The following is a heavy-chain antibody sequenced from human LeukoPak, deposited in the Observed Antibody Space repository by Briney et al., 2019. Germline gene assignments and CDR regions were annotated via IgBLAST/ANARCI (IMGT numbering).Heavy chain of an antibody. CDR2: ISGSGGST. CDR3: AKVPSYGGNSAVYYFDY. J-gene: IGHJ4*02. V-gene: IGHV3-23*01. Sequence: PGGSLRLSCAASGFTFSSYAMSWVRQAPGKGLEWVSAISGSGGSTYYADSVKGRFTISRDNSKNTLYLQMNSLRAEDTAVYYCAKVPSYGGNSAVYYFDYWGQGTLVTVSS. D-gene: IGHD4-23*01. CDR1: GFTFSSYA.